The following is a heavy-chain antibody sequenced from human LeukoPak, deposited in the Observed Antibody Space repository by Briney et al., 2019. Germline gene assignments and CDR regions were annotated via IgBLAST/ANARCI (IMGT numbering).Heavy chain of an antibody. CDR3: ARDVRTMITFGGVIANFGLGY. CDR2: ISAYNGNT. CDR1: GYTFTSYG. V-gene: IGHV1-18*01. J-gene: IGHJ4*02. Sequence: ASVKVSCKASGYTFTSYGISWVRQAPGQGLEWMGWISAYNGNTNYAQKLQGRVTMTTDTSTSTAYMELRSLRSDDTAVYYCARDVRTMITFGGVIANFGLGYWGQGTLVTVSS. D-gene: IGHD3-16*02.